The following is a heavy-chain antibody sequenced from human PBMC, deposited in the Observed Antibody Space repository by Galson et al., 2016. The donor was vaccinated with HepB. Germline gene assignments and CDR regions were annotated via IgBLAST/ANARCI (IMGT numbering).Heavy chain of an antibody. D-gene: IGHD6-13*01. J-gene: IGHJ4*02. CDR3: ASWGYSSSRYSDY. V-gene: IGHV4-31*03. CDR1: GGSISSGGYY. Sequence: TLSLTCTVSGGSISSGGYYWSWIRQHPGKGLEWIGYIYYSGSTHYNPSLRSRVTISADTSKNQFSLKLSPVTAADTAVYYCASWGYSSSRYSDYWGQGTLVTVSS. CDR2: IYYSGST.